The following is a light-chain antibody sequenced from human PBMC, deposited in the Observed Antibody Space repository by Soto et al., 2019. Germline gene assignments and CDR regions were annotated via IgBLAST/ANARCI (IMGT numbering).Light chain of an antibody. CDR3: SSYTSSSTHV. CDR1: SSDVGAYDF. CDR2: DVS. Sequence: QSALTQPASVSASPGQSITISCTGTSSDVGAYDFVSWYQQNPGEVPKLMIFDVSSRPSGVSDRFSGSKSGNTASLTISGLQAEDQGDYYCSSYTSSSTHVFGSGTKVTVL. V-gene: IGLV2-14*03. J-gene: IGLJ1*01.